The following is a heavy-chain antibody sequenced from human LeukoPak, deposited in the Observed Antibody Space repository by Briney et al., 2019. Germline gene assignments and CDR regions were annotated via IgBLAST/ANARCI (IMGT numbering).Heavy chain of an antibody. CDR3: AKERVRGVIFDAFDI. Sequence: GSSLRLSCLASGFTFSSYAMHWVRQAPGKGLEWVAVMSYDGNNRYYTDSVKGRFTISRDNSKNTVYLQMNSLRAEDTAVYYCAKERVRGVIFDAFDIWGQGTMVTVSS. CDR1: GFTFSSYA. V-gene: IGHV3-30*18. CDR2: MSYDGNNR. D-gene: IGHD3-10*01. J-gene: IGHJ3*02.